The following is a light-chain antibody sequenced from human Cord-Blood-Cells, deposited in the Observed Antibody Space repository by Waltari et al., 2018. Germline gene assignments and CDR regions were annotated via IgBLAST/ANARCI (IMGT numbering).Light chain of an antibody. CDR2: DAS. V-gene: IGKV1-33*01. CDR1: QDSSNY. J-gene: IGKJ1*01. CDR3: QQYDNLLWT. Sequence: IQMTQSPSSLSASGIDRVTITCQASQDSSNYLNWYQQKPGKAPKLLIYDASNLETGVPSRFSGSGSGTDFTFTISSLQPEDIATYYCQQYDNLLWTFGQGTKVEIK.